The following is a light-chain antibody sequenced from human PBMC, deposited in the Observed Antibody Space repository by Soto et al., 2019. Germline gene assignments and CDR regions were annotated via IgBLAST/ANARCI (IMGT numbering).Light chain of an antibody. CDR2: DAS. CDR3: QLRTNWLIT. Sequence: DIVLTQSPATLSLSPGERPTLSCRDSQSVTGYLAWYQQTPGQAPRLLIYDASNRATGVPVRFSGSGSGTDFALTIRSLEPGDFAVYYCQLRTNWLITFGQGTRLEIK. CDR1: QSVTGY. V-gene: IGKV3-11*01. J-gene: IGKJ5*01.